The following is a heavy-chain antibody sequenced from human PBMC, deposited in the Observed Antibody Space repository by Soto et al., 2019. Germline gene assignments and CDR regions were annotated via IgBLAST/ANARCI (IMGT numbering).Heavy chain of an antibody. CDR3: ARSKGSSGGSWAYYFDY. CDR1: GGSISSGGYY. Sequence: KTSETLSLTCTVSGGSISSGGYYWSWIRQHPGKGLEWIGYIYYSGSTYYNPSLKSRVTISVDTSKNQFSLKLSSVTAADTAVYYCARSKGSSGGSWAYYFDYWGQGTLVTVSS. D-gene: IGHD2-15*01. V-gene: IGHV4-31*03. CDR2: IYYSGST. J-gene: IGHJ4*02.